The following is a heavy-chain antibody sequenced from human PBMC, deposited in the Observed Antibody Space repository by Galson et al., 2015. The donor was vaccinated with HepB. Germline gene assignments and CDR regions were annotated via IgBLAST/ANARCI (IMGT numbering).Heavy chain of an antibody. CDR3: ARDRGPYGSGSYAVDY. V-gene: IGHV3-66*02. Sequence: SLRLSCAASGFTVRSNYMSWVRQAPGKGLEWVSVIYSGSRTYYADSVKGRFTISRDNSKNTLFLQMNSLRTEDTAVYYCARDRGPYGSGSYAVDYWGQGTLVTVSS. D-gene: IGHD3-10*01. J-gene: IGHJ4*02. CDR2: IYSGSRT. CDR1: GFTVRSNY.